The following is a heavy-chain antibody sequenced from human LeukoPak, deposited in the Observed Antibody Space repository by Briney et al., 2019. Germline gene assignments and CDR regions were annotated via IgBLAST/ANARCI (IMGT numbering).Heavy chain of an antibody. CDR3: ARGGHWQQLRS. D-gene: IGHD6-13*01. CDR2: INHSGST. V-gene: IGHV4-34*01. J-gene: IGHJ4*02. Sequence: SETLSLTCAVYGGSFSSYYWSWIRQPPGKGLEWIGEINHSGSTNYNPSLKSRVTISVDTSKNQFSLKLSSVTAADTAVYYCARGGHWQQLRSWGQGTLVTVSS. CDR1: GGSFSSYY.